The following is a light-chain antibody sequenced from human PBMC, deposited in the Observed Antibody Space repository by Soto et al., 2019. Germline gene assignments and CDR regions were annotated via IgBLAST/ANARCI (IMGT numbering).Light chain of an antibody. CDR3: CSYAGSSTLVV. V-gene: IGLV2-23*01. J-gene: IGLJ2*01. CDR2: EGS. CDR1: SSDVGSYNL. Sequence: QSALTQPASVSGSPGQSITISCTGTSSDVGSYNLVSWYQQHPGKAPKVMIYEGSKRPSGVSNRFSGSKSGNTASLTISGLQAGDEADYYCCSYAGSSTLVVFGGGTKLTVL.